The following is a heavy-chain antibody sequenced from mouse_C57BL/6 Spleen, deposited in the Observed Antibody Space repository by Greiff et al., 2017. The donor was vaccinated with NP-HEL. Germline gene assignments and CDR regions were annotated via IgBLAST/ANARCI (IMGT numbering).Heavy chain of an antibody. CDR3: ARRGYSNYGYWYFDV. CDR1: GYTFTSYW. V-gene: IGHV1-69*01. Sequence: QVQLQQPGAELVMPGASVKLSCKASGYTFTSYWMHWVKQRPGQGLEWIGEIDPSDSYTNYNQKFKGKSTLTVDKSSSTAYMQLSSLTSEDSAVYYGARRGYSNYGYWYFDVWGTGTTVTVSS. J-gene: IGHJ1*03. D-gene: IGHD2-5*01. CDR2: IDPSDSYT.